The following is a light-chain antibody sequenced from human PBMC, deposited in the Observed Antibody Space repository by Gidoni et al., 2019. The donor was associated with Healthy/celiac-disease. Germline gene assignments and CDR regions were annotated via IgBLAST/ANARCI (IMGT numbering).Light chain of an antibody. Sequence: DIVMTQYPLSLPVTPGEPASISCRSSQSLLHSNGYNYLDWYLQKPGQSPQLLIYLGSNRASGVPDRFSGSGSGTDFTLKISRVEAEDVGVYYCMQALQTPLTFXGXTKVEIK. J-gene: IGKJ4*01. V-gene: IGKV2-28*01. CDR1: QSLLHSNGYNY. CDR2: LGS. CDR3: MQALQTPLT.